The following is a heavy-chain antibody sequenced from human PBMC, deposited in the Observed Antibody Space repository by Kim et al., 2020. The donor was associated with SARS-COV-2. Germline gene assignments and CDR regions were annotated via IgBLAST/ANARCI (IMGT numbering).Heavy chain of an antibody. CDR1: GGSISGYY. V-gene: IGHV4-59*01. J-gene: IGHJ4*02. D-gene: IGHD2-15*01. Sequence: SETLSLTCTVSGGSISGYYWSWIRQPPRKELEWIGYIYYTGSTSYNPSLRSRVDISLDTSKKQFSLKLSSVTAADTAAYYCARYCSGDGCFSRASFAYWGQGILVTVPS. CDR3: ARYCSGDGCFSRASFAY. CDR2: IYYTGST.